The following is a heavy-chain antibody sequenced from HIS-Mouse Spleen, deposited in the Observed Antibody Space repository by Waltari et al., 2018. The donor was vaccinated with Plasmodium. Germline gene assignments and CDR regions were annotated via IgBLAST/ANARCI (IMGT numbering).Heavy chain of an antibody. Sequence: QLQLQESGPGLVKPSETLSLTCTVSGGSISSSSYYWGWIRQPPGKGLEWIGSIYYSGSTYYNPSLKSRVTISVDTSKNQFSLKLSSVTAADTAVYYCAREKYSNYFDYWGQGTLVTVSS. CDR2: IYYSGST. J-gene: IGHJ4*02. D-gene: IGHD4-4*01. CDR1: GGSISSSSYY. CDR3: AREKYSNYFDY. V-gene: IGHV4-39*07.